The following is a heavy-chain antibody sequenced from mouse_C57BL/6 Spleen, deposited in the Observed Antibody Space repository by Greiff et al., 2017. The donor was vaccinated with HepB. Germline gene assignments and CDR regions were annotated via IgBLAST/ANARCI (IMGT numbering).Heavy chain of an antibody. CDR2: INPSSGYT. Sequence: VQLQQSGAELAKPGASVKLSCKASGYTFTSYWMHWVKQRPGQGLEWIGYINPSSGYTKYNQKFKDKDTLTADKYYSTAYMQLSSLTYEDSAVYYCASATSYYSNPWFAYWGQGTLVTVSA. J-gene: IGHJ3*01. D-gene: IGHD2-5*01. CDR3: ASATSYYSNPWFAY. CDR1: GYTFTSYW. V-gene: IGHV1-7*01.